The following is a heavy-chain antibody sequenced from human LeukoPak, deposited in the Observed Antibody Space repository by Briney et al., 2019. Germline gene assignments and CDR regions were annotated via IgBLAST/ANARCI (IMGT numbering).Heavy chain of an antibody. D-gene: IGHD1-1*01. J-gene: IGHJ4*02. CDR3: VRKMKTGSSSGDYDY. V-gene: IGHV3-21*06. CDR2: ISTSSTYI. CDR1: GFIFSGHT. Sequence: GGSLRLSCAASGFIFSGHTMNWVRQAPGRGLEWVSSISTSSTYIYYAGSVEGRFTISRDNPKNSLFLQMNSLRAEDMAIYYCVRKMKTGSSSGDYDYWGQGTLVTVSS.